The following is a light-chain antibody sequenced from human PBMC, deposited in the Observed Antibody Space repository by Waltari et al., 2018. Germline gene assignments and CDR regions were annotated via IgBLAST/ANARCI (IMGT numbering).Light chain of an antibody. CDR1: QSVLYRSNNKEY. Sequence: DIVMTQFPDSLAVSLGERATINCKSSQSVLYRSNNKEYLAWYQQKPGQPAKLLIYWASTRESGVPDRFGGSGSGTDFTLTISSLQAEDVAVYYCQQYCTTPTFGQGTKVEIK. J-gene: IGKJ1*01. CDR3: QQYCTTPT. V-gene: IGKV4-1*01. CDR2: WAS.